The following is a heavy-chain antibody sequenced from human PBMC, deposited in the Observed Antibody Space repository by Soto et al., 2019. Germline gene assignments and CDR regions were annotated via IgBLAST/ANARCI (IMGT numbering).Heavy chain of an antibody. J-gene: IGHJ5*02. CDR3: ARVAPSGGAVPRFDT. Sequence: QVQLVQSGAEVKEPGASVRLSCKAFGYTFTAYNIHWVRQAPGQGLEWMGWINAGNGNTRSSRKFQGRVIITRDTSATTAYLEVDSLKSEDTAIYYCARVAPSGGAVPRFDTWGQGTLLTVSS. CDR1: GYTFTAYN. CDR2: INAGNGNT. D-gene: IGHD4-17*01. V-gene: IGHV1-3*01.